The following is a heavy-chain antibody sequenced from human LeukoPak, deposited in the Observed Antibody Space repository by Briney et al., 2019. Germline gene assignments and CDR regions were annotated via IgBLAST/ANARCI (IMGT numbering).Heavy chain of an antibody. D-gene: IGHD3-22*01. CDR3: ASNGPLNYYDRRGYYYYFDY. J-gene: IGHJ4*02. CDR1: GVSFSGYY. CDR2: INHSGNT. Sequence: PSETLSLTCAVYGVSFSGYYWSWIPQPPGKGPGGIGEINHSGNTNNTPSLQSRLTISVNTSTNSYSLKLSSVTAAATAVYSCASNGPLNYYDRRGYYYYFDYWGQGTLVTVSS. V-gene: IGHV4-34*01.